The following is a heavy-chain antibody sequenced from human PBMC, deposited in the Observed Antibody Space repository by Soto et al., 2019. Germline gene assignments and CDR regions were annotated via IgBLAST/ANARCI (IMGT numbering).Heavy chain of an antibody. J-gene: IGHJ4*02. CDR3: AREYSSGWYNFDY. Sequence: PGGSLRLSCAASGFTFSSYGMHWVRQAPGKGLEWVAVIWYDGSNKYYADSVKGRFTISRDNSKNTLYLQMNSLRAEDTAVYYCAREYSSGWYNFDYWGQGTLVTVSS. CDR1: GFTFSSYG. D-gene: IGHD6-19*01. V-gene: IGHV3-33*01. CDR2: IWYDGSNK.